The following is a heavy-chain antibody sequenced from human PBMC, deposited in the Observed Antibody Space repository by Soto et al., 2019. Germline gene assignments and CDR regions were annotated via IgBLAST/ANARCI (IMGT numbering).Heavy chain of an antibody. D-gene: IGHD6-19*01. CDR3: VASIAVTRYYFDY. Sequence: EVQLVESGGGLVQPGGSLRVSCAASGFTFSSYWMHWVRQAAGKGLVWVSRINSDGSSTSYADSVKGRFTISRDNAKNTLYMQMNILRVEDTAVYYWVASIAVTRYYFDYWGQGTLVTVSS. J-gene: IGHJ4*02. CDR2: INSDGSST. CDR1: GFTFSSYW. V-gene: IGHV3-74*01.